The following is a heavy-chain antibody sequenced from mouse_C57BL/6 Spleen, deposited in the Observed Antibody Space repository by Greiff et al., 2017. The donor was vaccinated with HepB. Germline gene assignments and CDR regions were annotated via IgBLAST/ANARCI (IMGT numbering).Heavy chain of an antibody. D-gene: IGHD2-4*01. V-gene: IGHV5-17*01. Sequence: EVKLMESGGGLVKPGGSLKLSCAASGFTFSDYGMHWVRQAPEKGLEWVAYISSGSSTIYYADTVKGRFTISRDNAKNTLFLQMTSLRSEDTAMYYCARPYDYDVGYYAMDYWGQGTSVTVSS. CDR2: ISSGSSTI. J-gene: IGHJ4*01. CDR1: GFTFSDYG. CDR3: ARPYDYDVGYYAMDY.